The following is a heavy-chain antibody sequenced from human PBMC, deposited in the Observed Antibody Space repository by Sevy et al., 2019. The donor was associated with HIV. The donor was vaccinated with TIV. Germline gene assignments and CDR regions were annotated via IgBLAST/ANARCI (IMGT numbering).Heavy chain of an antibody. CDR2: ISYDVSNK. J-gene: IGHJ6*02. D-gene: IGHD6-6*01. Sequence: GGSLRLSCAASGFTFSSYAMHWVRQAPGKGLEWVAVISYDVSNKYYADSVKGRFTISRDNSKNTLYLQMNSLRAEDTAVYYCARDLAVYSSSSRVYGMDVWGQGTTVTVSS. CDR1: GFTFSSYA. V-gene: IGHV3-30-3*01. CDR3: ARDLAVYSSSSRVYGMDV.